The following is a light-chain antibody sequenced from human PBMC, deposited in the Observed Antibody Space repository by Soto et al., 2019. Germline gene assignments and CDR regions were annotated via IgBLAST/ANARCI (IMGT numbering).Light chain of an antibody. CDR3: QQYNRYYT. Sequence: DIQMTQSPSTLSASVGDRVTITCRASQSISSWLAWYQQKPGKAPKLLIYKASSLESGVPSRFSGSGSGTEFTLTISRLQPDDFATYYCQQYNRYYTFGQGTKLEIK. J-gene: IGKJ2*01. CDR1: QSISSW. CDR2: KAS. V-gene: IGKV1-5*03.